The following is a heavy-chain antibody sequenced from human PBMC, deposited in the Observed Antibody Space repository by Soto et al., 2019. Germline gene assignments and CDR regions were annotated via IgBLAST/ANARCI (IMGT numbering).Heavy chain of an antibody. CDR1: GGSISSYY. V-gene: IGHV4-59*01. CDR3: ARRYGGNLDY. D-gene: IGHD1-26*01. J-gene: IGHJ4*02. CDR2: IYYSGST. Sequence: SETLSLTCTVSGGSISSYYWSWIRQPPGKGLEWIGYIYYSGSTNSNPSLKSRVTISVDTSKNQFSLKLSSVTAADTAVYYCARRYGGNLDYWGQGTLVTLSS.